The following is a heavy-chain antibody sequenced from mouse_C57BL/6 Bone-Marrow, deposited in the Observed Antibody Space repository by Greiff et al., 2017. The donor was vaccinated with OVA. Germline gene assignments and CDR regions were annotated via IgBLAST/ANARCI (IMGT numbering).Heavy chain of an antibody. CDR3: TRQLGQGYFDY. J-gene: IGHJ2*01. CDR2: ISSGGDYI. D-gene: IGHD4-1*02. CDR1: GFTFSSYA. V-gene: IGHV5-9-1*02. Sequence: EVKLVESGEGLVKPGGSLKLSCAASGFTFSSYAMSWVRQTPEKRLEWVAYISSGGDYIYYADTVKGRFTISRDNARNTLYLQMSSLKSEDTAMYDCTRQLGQGYFDYWGQGTTLTVSS.